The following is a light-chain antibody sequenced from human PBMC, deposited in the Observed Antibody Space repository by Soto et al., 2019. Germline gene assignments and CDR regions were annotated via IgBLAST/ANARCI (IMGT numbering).Light chain of an antibody. CDR3: QQYNSWPT. J-gene: IGKJ1*01. V-gene: IGKV3-15*01. CDR2: GAS. CDR1: QAISSN. Sequence: IVMTHSPATLSMSPGERATLSCRASQAISSNLAWYQQKPGQAPRLLIYGASTRATGIPARFSGSGSGTEFTLTISSLFSEDFAVYYCQQYNSWPTFGQGTKVDIK.